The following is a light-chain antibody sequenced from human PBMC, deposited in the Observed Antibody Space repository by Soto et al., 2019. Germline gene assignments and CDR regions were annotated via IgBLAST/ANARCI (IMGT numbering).Light chain of an antibody. CDR3: QQYGSSPIT. CDR2: GAS. V-gene: IGKV3-20*01. CDR1: QSVSSNY. Sequence: EIVLTQSPGTLSLSPGARATLSCRASQSVSSNYLAWYQQKPGQAPRLLIYGASSRATGIPDRFSGSGSGTAFTLTISRLEPEDFAVYYCQQYGSSPITFGPGTRLEIK. J-gene: IGKJ5*01.